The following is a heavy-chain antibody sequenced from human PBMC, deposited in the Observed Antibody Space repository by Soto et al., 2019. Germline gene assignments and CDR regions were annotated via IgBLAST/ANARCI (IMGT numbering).Heavy chain of an antibody. CDR1: GFPFTNYW. CDR3: ACWGHIVPFATSDFER. CDR2: ISPDGSDV. D-gene: IGHD2-21*01. J-gene: IGHJ4*02. V-gene: IGHV3-74*01. Sequence: PGGSLRLSCAASGFPFTNYWMNWVRQTPGKGLMWVSRISPDGSDVGYADSVEGRFTVSRDNAKNTLYLQMHSLRAEDTAMYYCACWGHIVPFATSDFERRGKGTLVTISS.